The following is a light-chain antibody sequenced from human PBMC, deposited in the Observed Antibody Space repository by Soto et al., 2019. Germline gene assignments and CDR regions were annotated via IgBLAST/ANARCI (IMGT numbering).Light chain of an antibody. Sequence: EIVLMQSPGTLSLSPGERATLSCRASQSITNNKIVWYQHKRGQAPRLLIRGTSTRATGVPDRFSGSGSGTDFTLTISRLEPEDSAIYYCQHYTDSSWTFGPGTKVEIK. CDR3: QHYTDSSWT. CDR1: QSITNNK. V-gene: IGKV3-20*01. CDR2: GTS. J-gene: IGKJ1*01.